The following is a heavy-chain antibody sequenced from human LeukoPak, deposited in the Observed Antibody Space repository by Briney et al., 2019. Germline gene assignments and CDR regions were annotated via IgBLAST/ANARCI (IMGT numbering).Heavy chain of an antibody. J-gene: IGHJ6*02. V-gene: IGHV3-9*01. CDR2: ISWNSGSI. CDR3: AKDIVRFGEFPDYYGMDV. Sequence: PGGSLRLSCAASGFTFDDYAMHWVRQAPGKGLEWVSGISWNSGSIGYADSVKGRFTISRDNAKNSLYLQMNSLRAEDTALYYCAKDIVRFGEFPDYYGMDVWGQGTTVTVSS. D-gene: IGHD3-10*01. CDR1: GFTFDDYA.